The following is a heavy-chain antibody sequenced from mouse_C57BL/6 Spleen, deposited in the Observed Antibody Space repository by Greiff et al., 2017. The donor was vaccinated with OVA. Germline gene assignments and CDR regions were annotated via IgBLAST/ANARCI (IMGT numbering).Heavy chain of an antibody. CDR1: GYTFTSYW. CDR3: AREGQCYFDY. J-gene: IGHJ2*01. CDR2: IYPGSGST. V-gene: IGHV1-55*01. D-gene: IGHD6-1*01. Sequence: QVQLQQSGAELVKPGASVKMSCKASGYTFTSYWITWVKQRPGQGLEWIGDIYPGSGSTNYNEKFKSKATLTVDTSSSTAYMQLSSLTSEDAAVYYCAREGQCYFDYWGQGTTLTVSS.